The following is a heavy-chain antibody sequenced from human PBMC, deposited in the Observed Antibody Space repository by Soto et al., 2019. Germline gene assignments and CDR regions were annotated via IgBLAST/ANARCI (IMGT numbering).Heavy chain of an antibody. D-gene: IGHD3-22*01. J-gene: IGHJ6*02. CDR2: MNPNSGNT. V-gene: IGHV1-8*01. CDR1: GYTFTSYD. Sequence: ASVKVSCKASGYTFTSYDINWVRQATGQGLEWMGWMNPNSGNTGYAQKFQGRVTMTRNTSISTAYMELSSLRSEDTAVYYCARGRGDYLPYYYYYYGMDCWGQGITVTVSS. CDR3: ARGRGDYLPYYYYYYGMDC.